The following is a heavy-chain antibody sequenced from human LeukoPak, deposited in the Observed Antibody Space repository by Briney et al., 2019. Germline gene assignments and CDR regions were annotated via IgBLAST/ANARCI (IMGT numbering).Heavy chain of an antibody. J-gene: IGHJ5*02. D-gene: IGHD5-24*01. Sequence: QTGRSLRPSLAASGSTFGTQAMNWGRQTPGKGLEWVSYISSSSSAIYYGDSVKGQFTVSRDNVKNSLYLQMNSLRVEDTAVYDCAWAGYNWSASWGQGTLVTVSS. V-gene: IGHV3-48*01. CDR3: AWAGYNWSAS. CDR2: ISSSSSAI. CDR1: GSTFGTQA.